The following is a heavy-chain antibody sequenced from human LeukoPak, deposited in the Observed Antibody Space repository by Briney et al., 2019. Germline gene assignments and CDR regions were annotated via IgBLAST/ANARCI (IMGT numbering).Heavy chain of an antibody. D-gene: IGHD6-19*01. Sequence: PSETLSLTCIVSGGSISSSSYYWGWIRQPPGKGLEWIGSIYYSGSTYYNPSLKSRVTISVDTSKNQFSLKLSSVTAADTAVYYCARSLQWLAYYFDYWGQGTLVTVSS. V-gene: IGHV4-39*01. CDR1: GGSISSSSYY. J-gene: IGHJ4*02. CDR3: ARSLQWLAYYFDY. CDR2: IYYSGST.